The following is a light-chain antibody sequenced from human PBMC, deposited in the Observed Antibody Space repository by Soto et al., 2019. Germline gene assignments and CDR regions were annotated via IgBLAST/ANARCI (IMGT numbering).Light chain of an antibody. CDR1: SSNIGNNY. CDR3: GTWDSSLSAGDVV. V-gene: IGLV1-51*01. J-gene: IGLJ2*01. CDR2: DNN. Sequence: QSVLTQPPSVSAAPGQKVTISCSGSSSNIGNNYVSWYQQLPGTAPKLLIYDNNKRPSGIPDRFSGSKSGTSATLGITGLQTGDEADYYCGTWDSSLSAGDVVFSGGTKLTVL.